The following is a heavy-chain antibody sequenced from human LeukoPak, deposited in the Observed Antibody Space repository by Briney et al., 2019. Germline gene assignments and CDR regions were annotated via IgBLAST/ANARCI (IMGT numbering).Heavy chain of an antibody. Sequence: PSGTLSLTCTVSGGSISSYYWSWIRQPPGKGLEWIGYIYYSGSTNYNPSLKSRVTISVDTSKNQFSLKLSSVTAADTAVYYCARDDHDGISYWGQGTLVTVSS. J-gene: IGHJ4*02. D-gene: IGHD1-1*01. V-gene: IGHV4-59*01. CDR1: GGSISSYY. CDR3: ARDDHDGISY. CDR2: IYYSGST.